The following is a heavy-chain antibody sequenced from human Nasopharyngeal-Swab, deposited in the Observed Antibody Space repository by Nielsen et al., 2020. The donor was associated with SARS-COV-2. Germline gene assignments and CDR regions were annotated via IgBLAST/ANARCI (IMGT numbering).Heavy chain of an antibody. Sequence: LRLSCTVSGGSISSSSYYWSWIRQPPGKGLEWIGYIYYSGSTYYNPSLKSRVTISVDTSKNQFSLKLSSVTAADTAVYYCARAPGGSGSSRYYYYYGMDVWGQGTTVTVSS. CDR1: GGSISSSSYY. D-gene: IGHD3-10*01. J-gene: IGHJ6*02. CDR3: ARAPGGSGSSRYYYYYGMDV. V-gene: IGHV4-30-4*01. CDR2: IYYSGST.